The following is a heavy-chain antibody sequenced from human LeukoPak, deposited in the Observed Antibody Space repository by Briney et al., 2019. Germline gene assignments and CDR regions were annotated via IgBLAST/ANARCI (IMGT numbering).Heavy chain of an antibody. CDR3: ARGGGNFDC. CDR1: EFTFSDYY. CDR2: ISSSGSSI. D-gene: IGHD3-10*01. J-gene: IGHJ4*02. Sequence: GGSLRLSCAASEFTFSDYYMSWIRQAPGKGLEWVSYISSSGSSIYYVDSVKGRFTISRDNAKSALYLQMNSLRADGTAVYYCARGGGNFDCWGQGTLVTVSS. V-gene: IGHV3-11*01.